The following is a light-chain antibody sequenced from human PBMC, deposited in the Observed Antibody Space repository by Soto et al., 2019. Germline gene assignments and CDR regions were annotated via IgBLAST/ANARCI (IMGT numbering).Light chain of an antibody. CDR2: AAS. V-gene: IGKV1-9*01. CDR1: QGIGSY. J-gene: IGKJ5*01. Sequence: DIQLTQSPSFLSASVGDRVTITCRASQGIGSYLAWYQQIPGKAPKLLIYAASTLQSGVPSRFTGSGSGTEFTLTISSLQPEDFATYYCQQLISYPLTFGQGTRLEIK. CDR3: QQLISYPLT.